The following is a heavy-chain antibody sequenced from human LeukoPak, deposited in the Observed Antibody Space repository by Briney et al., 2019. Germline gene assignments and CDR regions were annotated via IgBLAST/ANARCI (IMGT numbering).Heavy chain of an antibody. Sequence: ASVKVSCKASGGTFISYAISWVRQAPGQGLEWMGRIIPILGIANYAQKFQGRVTITADKSTSTAYMELSSLRSEDTAVYYCARVPGGSYFSAFDIWGQGTMATVSS. CDR2: IIPILGIA. CDR1: GGTFISYA. V-gene: IGHV1-69*04. J-gene: IGHJ3*02. D-gene: IGHD1-26*01. CDR3: ARVPGGSYFSAFDI.